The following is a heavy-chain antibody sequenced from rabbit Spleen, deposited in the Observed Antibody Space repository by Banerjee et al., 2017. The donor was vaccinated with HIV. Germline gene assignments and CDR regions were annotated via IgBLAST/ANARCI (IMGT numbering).Heavy chain of an antibody. CDR2: IEARGSGT. CDR3: ARDLDRPYWALDL. CDR1: GFSFSNKAV. J-gene: IGHJ4*01. Sequence: QEQLVESGGGLVKPEGSLKLSCTASGFSFSNKAVMCWVRQAPGKGLEWIGCIEARGSGTAYATWAKGRFTISKPSSTTMTLQMTSLTGADTATYFCARDLDRPYWALDLWGQGTLVTVS. V-gene: IGHV1S45*01. D-gene: IGHD3-3*01.